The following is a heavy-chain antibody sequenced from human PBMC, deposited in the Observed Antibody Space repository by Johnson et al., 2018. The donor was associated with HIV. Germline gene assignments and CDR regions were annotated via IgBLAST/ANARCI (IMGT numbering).Heavy chain of an antibody. CDR1: GFTFNFHW. J-gene: IGHJ3*02. CDR2: IKEDGGET. CDR3: ARESGHFGDREYDM. Sequence: MLLVESGGGLVQPGGSRRLSCAGSGFTFNFHWMTWVRQAPGKGLEWVAIIKEDGGETHYVDSVKGRFTISRENANNGRYLHMSSLRVEDTAVYYCARESGHFGDREYDMWGHRTMVTVSS. V-gene: IGHV3-7*05. D-gene: IGHD2/OR15-2a*01.